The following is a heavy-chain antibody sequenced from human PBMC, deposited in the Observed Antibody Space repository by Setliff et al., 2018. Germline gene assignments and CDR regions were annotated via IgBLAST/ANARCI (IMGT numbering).Heavy chain of an antibody. D-gene: IGHD1-26*01. Sequence: SETLSLTCTVSGGSISNYYWSWIRQPAGKGLEWIGRIYTSGSTNYNPSLKSRVTMSVDTSKNQFSLKLSSMTAEDTAVYYCARKGISALSGAFDMWGQGTMVTVSS. CDR3: ARKGISALSGAFDM. CDR2: IYTSGST. V-gene: IGHV4-4*07. CDR1: GGSISNYY. J-gene: IGHJ3*02.